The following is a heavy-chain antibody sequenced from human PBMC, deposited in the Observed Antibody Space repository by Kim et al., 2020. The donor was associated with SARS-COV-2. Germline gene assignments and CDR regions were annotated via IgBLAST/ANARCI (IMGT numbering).Heavy chain of an antibody. J-gene: IGHJ3*02. CDR3: AREAQYSSSWSAAFDI. D-gene: IGHD6-13*01. CDR2: IYSGGST. V-gene: IGHV3-53*01. Sequence: GGSLRLSCAASGFTVSSNYMSWVRQAPGKGLEWVSVIYSGGSTYYADSVKGRFTISRDNSKNTLYLQMNSLRAEDTAVYYCAREAQYSSSWSAAFDIWGQGTMVTVSS. CDR1: GFTVSSNY.